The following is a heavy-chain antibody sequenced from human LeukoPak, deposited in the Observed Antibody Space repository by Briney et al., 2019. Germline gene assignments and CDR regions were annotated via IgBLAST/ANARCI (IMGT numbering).Heavy chain of an antibody. D-gene: IGHD1-26*01. V-gene: IGHV3-23*01. CDR3: AKVSSGWEYYYMDV. J-gene: IGHJ6*03. CDR2: ISGSGGST. Sequence: GGSLRLSCAASGFTFSSYGMSWVRQAPGKGLEWVSAISGSGGSTYYADSVKGRFTISRDNSKNTLHLQMNSLRAEDTAVYYCAKVSSGWEYYYMDVWGKGTTVTISS. CDR1: GFTFSSYG.